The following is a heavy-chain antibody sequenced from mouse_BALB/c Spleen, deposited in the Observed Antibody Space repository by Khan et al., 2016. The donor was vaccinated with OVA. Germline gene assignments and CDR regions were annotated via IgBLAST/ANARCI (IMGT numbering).Heavy chain of an antibody. V-gene: IGHV5-4*02. CDR3: ARAGYGGFAY. CDR2: ISDGGSYT. J-gene: IGHJ3*01. Sequence: VELVESGGGLVKPGGSLKLSCAASGFTFSDYYMYWVRQTPEKRLEWVATISDGGSYTYYPDSVKGRFTISRDNAKNNLYLQMSSLKSEDIAMYYCARAGYGGFAYWGQGTLVTVSA. D-gene: IGHD1-1*02. CDR1: GFTFSDYY.